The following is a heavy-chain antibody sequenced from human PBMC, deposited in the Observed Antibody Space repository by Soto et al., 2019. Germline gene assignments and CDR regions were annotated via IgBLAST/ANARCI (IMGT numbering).Heavy chain of an antibody. D-gene: IGHD7-27*01. V-gene: IGHV3-23*01. J-gene: IGHJ3*02. Sequence: GESLKISCAASGFTFSSYAMSWVRQAPGKGLEWVSAISGSGGSTYYADSVKGRFTISRDNSKNTLYLQMNSLRAEDTAVYYCAKELGIGNDAFDIWGQGTMVTVSS. CDR2: ISGSGGST. CDR1: GFTFSSYA. CDR3: AKELGIGNDAFDI.